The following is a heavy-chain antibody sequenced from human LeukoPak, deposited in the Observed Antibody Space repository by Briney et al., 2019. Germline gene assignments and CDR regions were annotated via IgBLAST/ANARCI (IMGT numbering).Heavy chain of an antibody. Sequence: GESLKISCKGSGYSFTSYWIGWVRQMPGKGLEWMGIIYPGDSGTRYSPSFQGQVTISVDKSISTAYLQWSSLKASDTAMYYCARHLTYASAWYCPDYWGQGTLVTVSS. D-gene: IGHD6-19*01. CDR3: ARHLTYASAWYCPDY. CDR1: GYSFTSYW. V-gene: IGHV5-51*01. CDR2: IYPGDSGT. J-gene: IGHJ4*02.